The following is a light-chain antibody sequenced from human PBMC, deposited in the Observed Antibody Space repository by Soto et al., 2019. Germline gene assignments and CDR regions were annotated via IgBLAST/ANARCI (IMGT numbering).Light chain of an antibody. Sequence: EIVMTQSPATLSVSPGERATLSCRASQSVSTKLAWYQHKPGQAPRLLIYGASTRATGIPARFSGSGSGTEFTLTISSLQSEDFAVYYCQHCRGSCTFGGGTKVEVK. CDR1: QSVSTK. CDR2: GAS. J-gene: IGKJ4*01. CDR3: QHCRGSCT. V-gene: IGKV3-15*01.